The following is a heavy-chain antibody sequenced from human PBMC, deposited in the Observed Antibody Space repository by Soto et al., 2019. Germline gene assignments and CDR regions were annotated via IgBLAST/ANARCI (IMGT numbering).Heavy chain of an antibody. J-gene: IGHJ5*02. V-gene: IGHV1-46*01. CDR2: INPRADST. D-gene: IGHD3-16*01. CDR1: GYPFINFY. CDR3: AREFPSTYWFDP. Sequence: GASVKVSCKPSGYPFINFYVHWVRQAPGQGLEWLGNINPRADSTVYAPKFEDRVSMTRDTSTSTVYMELSSLTSDDTAMYYCAREFPSTYWFDPWGHGTLVTVSS.